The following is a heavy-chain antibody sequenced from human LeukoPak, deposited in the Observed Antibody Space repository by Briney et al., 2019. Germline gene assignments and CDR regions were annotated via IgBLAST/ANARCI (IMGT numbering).Heavy chain of an antibody. D-gene: IGHD3-10*01. CDR1: GGSFSVDF. V-gene: IGHV4-34*12. CDR3: AKSNGYGLVDI. Sequence: SETLSLTCAVYGGSFSVDFWSWIRQPPGKGLEWIGNIFYSGSTYYSPSLRSRVTISLDTSRNQFSLKLNSVTAADTAVYYCAKSNGYGLVDIWGQGTMVTVSS. J-gene: IGHJ3*02. CDR2: IFYSGST.